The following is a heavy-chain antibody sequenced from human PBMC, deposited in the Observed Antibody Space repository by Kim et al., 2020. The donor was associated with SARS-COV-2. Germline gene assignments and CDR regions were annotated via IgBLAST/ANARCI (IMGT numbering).Heavy chain of an antibody. CDR3: ARLEAVYYGSPQSIDY. Sequence: SETLSLTCTVSGYSISSGYYWGWIRQPPGKGLEWIGSIYHSGSTYYNPSLKSRVTISVDTSKNQFSLKLSSVTAADTAVYYCARLEAVYYGSPQSIDYWGQGTLVTVSS. J-gene: IGHJ4*02. CDR2: IYHSGST. CDR1: GYSISSGYY. D-gene: IGHD2-8*01. V-gene: IGHV4-38-2*02.